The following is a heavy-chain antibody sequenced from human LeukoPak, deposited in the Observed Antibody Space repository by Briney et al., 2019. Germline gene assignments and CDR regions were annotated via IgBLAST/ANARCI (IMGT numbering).Heavy chain of an antibody. J-gene: IGHJ4*02. CDR3: AAGRHSSGPSDY. CDR1: VFTFTSSA. Sequence: SVKVSCKASVFTFTSSAMQWVRQARGQRLERVGWIVVGSGNTNYAQKFQERVTITRDMSTSTAYMELSSLRSEDTAVYYCAAGRHSSGPSDYWGQGTLVTVSS. CDR2: IVVGSGNT. V-gene: IGHV1-58*02. D-gene: IGHD3-22*01.